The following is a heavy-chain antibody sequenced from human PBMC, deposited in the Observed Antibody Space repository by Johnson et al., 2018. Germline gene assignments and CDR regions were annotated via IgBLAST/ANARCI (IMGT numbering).Heavy chain of an antibody. J-gene: IGHJ1*01. CDR2: IIQKFDNA. CDR3: ARGLSYKTD. CDR1: GGTFKSYA. V-gene: IGHV1-69*01. Sequence: QVQLVESGAAVKKXGASGKVSCTATGGTFKSYAITWLRQAPGQGPEWKGGIIQKFDNANYAQKFQDRVPITADESTGTPYMELGSLRSEDTAVYSRARGLSYKTDWGQGTLVTVSA. D-gene: IGHD3-16*02.